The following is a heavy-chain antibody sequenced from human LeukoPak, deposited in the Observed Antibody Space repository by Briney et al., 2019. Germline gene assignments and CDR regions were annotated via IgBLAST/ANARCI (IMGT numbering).Heavy chain of an antibody. CDR3: ARPSGDCSGGGCYDY. CDR1: GFTFTHYT. V-gene: IGHV3-30-3*01. Sequence: GGSLRLSCAASGFTFTHYTMHWVRQAPGKGLEWVALISFDGSNTYYADSVKGRFTISRDNSKNTLYLQMNSLRAEDTAVHYCARPSGDCSGGGCYDYWGQGTLVTVSS. D-gene: IGHD2-15*01. J-gene: IGHJ4*02. CDR2: ISFDGSNT.